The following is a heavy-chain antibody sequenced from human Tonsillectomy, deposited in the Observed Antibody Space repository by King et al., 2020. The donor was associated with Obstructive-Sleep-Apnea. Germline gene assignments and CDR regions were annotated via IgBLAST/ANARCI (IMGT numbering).Heavy chain of an antibody. V-gene: IGHV4-39*07. CDR3: AKTDDYGDAFDI. J-gene: IGHJ3*02. Sequence: QLQESGPGLVKPSETLSLTCTVSGGSISSSSYYWGWIRQPPGKGLEWIGSIYYSGSTYYNPSLKSRVTISIGTSNKHFSLKLTSVTAADTAVYYCAKTDDYGDAFDIWGQGTMVTVSS. CDR1: GGSISSSSYY. CDR2: IYYSGST. D-gene: IGHD4-17*01.